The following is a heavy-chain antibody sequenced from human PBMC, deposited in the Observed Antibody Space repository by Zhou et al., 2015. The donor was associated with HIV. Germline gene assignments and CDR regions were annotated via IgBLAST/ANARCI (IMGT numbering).Heavy chain of an antibody. CDR2: IIPIYEIQ. D-gene: IGHD3-22*01. Sequence: QVQLVQSGTEVKKPGSSVKVSCKASGGIFSGSDISWVRQAPGQGLEWMGGIIPIYEIQNYAQKFRGRLTITTDKSTNAAYMELTSLRSDDAAVYYCARSSGNYDYAFDVWGQGTKVIVSS. CDR3: ARSSGNYDYAFDV. V-gene: IGHV1-69*17. J-gene: IGHJ3*01. CDR1: GGIFSGSD.